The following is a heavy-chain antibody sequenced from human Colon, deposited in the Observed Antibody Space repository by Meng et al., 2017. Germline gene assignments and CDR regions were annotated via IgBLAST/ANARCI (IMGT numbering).Heavy chain of an antibody. Sequence: GEGLVKPSGTLSLTRAVDGGSFSGYYWSWIRQPPGKGLEWIGEINHSGSTNYNPSLKSRVTISVDTSKNQFSLKLSSVTAADTAVYYCARERLSSGWYGGRWFDPWGQGTLVTVSS. V-gene: IGHV4-34*01. J-gene: IGHJ5*02. CDR2: INHSGST. CDR1: GGSFSGYY. D-gene: IGHD6-19*01. CDR3: ARERLSSGWYGGRWFDP.